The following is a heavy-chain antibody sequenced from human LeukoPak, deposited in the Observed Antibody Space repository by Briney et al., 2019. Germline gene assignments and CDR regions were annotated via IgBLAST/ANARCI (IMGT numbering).Heavy chain of an antibody. D-gene: IGHD1-7*01. J-gene: IGHJ4*02. Sequence: GASVKVSCKASGYTFTSYGISWVRQALGQGLEWMGWISAYNGNTNYAQKLQGRVTMTTDTSTSTAYMELRSLRSDDTAVYYCAREVITGTTVDFDYWGQGTLVTVSS. CDR2: ISAYNGNT. V-gene: IGHV1-18*01. CDR1: GYTFTSYG. CDR3: AREVITGTTVDFDY.